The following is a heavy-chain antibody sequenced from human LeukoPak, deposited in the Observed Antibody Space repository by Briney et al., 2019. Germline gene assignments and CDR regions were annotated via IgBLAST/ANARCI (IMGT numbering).Heavy chain of an antibody. CDR2: IYSGGST. CDR3: AREGPIVGALPAAFDI. V-gene: IGHV3-53*01. CDR1: GFTVSSNY. Sequence: GGSPRLSCAASGFTVSSNYMSWVRQAPGKGLEWVSVIYSGGSTYYADSVKGRFTISRDNSKNTLYLQMNSLRAEDTAVYYCAREGPIVGALPAAFDIWGQGTMVTVSS. J-gene: IGHJ3*02. D-gene: IGHD1-26*01.